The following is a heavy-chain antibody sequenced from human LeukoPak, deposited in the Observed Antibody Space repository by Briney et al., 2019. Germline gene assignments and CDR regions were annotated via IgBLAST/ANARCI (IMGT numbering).Heavy chain of an antibody. D-gene: IGHD4-17*01. CDR3: ARGGAAFDP. V-gene: IGHV4-39*07. Sequence: SETLSLTCTVSGGSISSSNYHWGWIRQPPGKGLEWIGNIYYTGITYYNTSLKGRVTISVDTSKKQFSLNLSSVTAADTAVYYCARGGAAFDPWGQGTPVTVSS. J-gene: IGHJ5*02. CDR2: IYYTGIT. CDR1: GGSISSSNYH.